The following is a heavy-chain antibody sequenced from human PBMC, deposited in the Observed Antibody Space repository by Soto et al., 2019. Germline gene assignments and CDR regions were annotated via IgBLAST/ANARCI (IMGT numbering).Heavy chain of an antibody. V-gene: IGHV4-30-2*01. CDR2: IYHSGST. CDR1: GGSISSGGYS. CDR3: ARAIAYSTHGVCLNWLDT. Sequence: SETLSLTCAVSGGSISSGGYSWSWIRQPPGKGLEWIGYIYHSGSTYYNPSLKSRVTISVDRSKNQFSLKLSSVTAADTAVYYCARAIAYSTHGVCLNWLDTWGQGTLVTVSS. D-gene: IGHD2-8*01. J-gene: IGHJ5*02.